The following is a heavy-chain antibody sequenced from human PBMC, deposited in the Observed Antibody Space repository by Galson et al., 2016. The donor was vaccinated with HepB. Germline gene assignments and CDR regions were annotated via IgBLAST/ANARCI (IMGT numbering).Heavy chain of an antibody. V-gene: IGHV3-48*03. CDR1: GFTFSRYE. D-gene: IGHD3-9*01. CDR3: AREPVRLDDLLTGPPKNPDY. Sequence: SLRLSCAASGFTFSRYEMNWVRQAPGKGPERVSYISSSGTTIYYEDSVKGRFTISRDNAKNSLYLQMNSMRAEDTAVYYCAREPVRLDDLLTGPPKNPDYWGQGTLVTVAS. J-gene: IGHJ4*02. CDR2: ISSSGTTI.